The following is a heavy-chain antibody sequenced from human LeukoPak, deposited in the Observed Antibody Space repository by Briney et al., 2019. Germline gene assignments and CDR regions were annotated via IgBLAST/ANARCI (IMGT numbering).Heavy chain of an antibody. D-gene: IGHD3-10*01. CDR1: GYTFTSYY. J-gene: IGHJ5*02. Sequence: ASVKVSCKASGYTFTSYYMHWVRQAPGQGLEWMGIINPSGGSTSYAQKFQGRVTMTWDTSTSTVYMELSSLRSEDTAVYYCARDSSGVNWFDPWGQGTLVTVSS. V-gene: IGHV1-46*01. CDR2: INPSGGST. CDR3: ARDSSGVNWFDP.